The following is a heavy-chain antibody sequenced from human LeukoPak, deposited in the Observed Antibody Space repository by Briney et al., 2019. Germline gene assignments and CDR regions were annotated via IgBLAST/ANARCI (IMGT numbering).Heavy chain of an antibody. J-gene: IGHJ3*02. V-gene: IGHV3-21*01. Sequence: NPGGSLRLSCAASGFTFSSYSMTWVRQAPGKGLEWVSSISSSSSYIYYADSVKGRFTISRDNAKNSLYLQMNSLRAEDTAVYYCARERIYGGLLDIWGQGTMVTVSS. CDR3: ARERIYGGLLDI. CDR1: GFTFSSYS. D-gene: IGHD4-23*01. CDR2: ISSSSSYI.